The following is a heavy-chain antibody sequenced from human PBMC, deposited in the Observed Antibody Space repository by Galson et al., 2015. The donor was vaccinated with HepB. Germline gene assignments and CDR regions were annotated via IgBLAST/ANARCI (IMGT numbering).Heavy chain of an antibody. V-gene: IGHV3-30*03. D-gene: IGHD6-19*01. CDR2: MSYDGTNK. CDR3: ARGGLRAVAGTKGDY. CDR1: GFTLSTYS. Sequence: SLRLSCAASGFTLSTYSMYWVRQAPGKGLEWVSVMSYDGTNKYYGGSVKGRFPVSRDTSKNTMFLQMNSLTIDDTAMYYCARGGLRAVAGTKGDYWGQGTLVTVSS. J-gene: IGHJ4*02.